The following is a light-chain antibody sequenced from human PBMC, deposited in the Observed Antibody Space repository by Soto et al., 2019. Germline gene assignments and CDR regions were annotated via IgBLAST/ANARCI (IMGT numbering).Light chain of an antibody. CDR1: SSDDDCSNY. Sequence: SALTQHVSVPGSPGHSLTISCTGTSSDDDCSNYVSWYQQHRGKSPKLMNYQGTNRPSGVSHGFSGSMSGTTASLTISWLQAEDEADYYCCSYAGIYVFGSGTKVTVL. CDR2: QGT. V-gene: IGLV2-23*01. CDR3: CSYAGIYV. J-gene: IGLJ1*01.